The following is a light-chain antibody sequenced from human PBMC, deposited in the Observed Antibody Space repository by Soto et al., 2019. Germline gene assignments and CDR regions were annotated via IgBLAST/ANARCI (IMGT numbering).Light chain of an antibody. CDR3: QQFHSLPYT. Sequence: DTQMTQSPHSLSASVGERVTIACQANEDIANHLNWYRQRPGKAPDLLIYDASNLEPGVPSRFSGAGSGTDFTFTISGLLPEDFATYYCQQFHSLPYTFGQGTKLEI. CDR1: EDIANH. V-gene: IGKV1-33*01. J-gene: IGKJ2*01. CDR2: DAS.